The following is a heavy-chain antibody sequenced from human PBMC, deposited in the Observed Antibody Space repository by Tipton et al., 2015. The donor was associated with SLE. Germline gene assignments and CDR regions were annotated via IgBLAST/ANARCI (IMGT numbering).Heavy chain of an antibody. CDR3: ARSRPQGAFDI. CDR1: GGSISSYY. V-gene: IGHV4-59*01. CDR2: IYYSGST. Sequence: TLSLTCTVSGGSISSYYWSWIRQPPGKGLEWIGYIYYSGSTNYNPSLKSRVTISVDTSKNQFSLKLSSVTAADTAVYYCARSRPQGAFDIWCQGTMVTVSS. D-gene: IGHD6-6*01. J-gene: IGHJ3*02.